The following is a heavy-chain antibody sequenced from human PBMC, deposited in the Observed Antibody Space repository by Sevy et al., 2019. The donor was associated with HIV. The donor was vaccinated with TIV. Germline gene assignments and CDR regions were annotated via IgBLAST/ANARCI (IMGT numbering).Heavy chain of an antibody. Sequence: GGSLRLSCAASGFTFSSYGMHWVRQAPGKGLEWVAVISYDGSNKYYADSVKGRFTISRDNSKNTLYLQMNSLRAEDRAVYYCGKGGGGATTESLDYWGQGTLVTVSS. J-gene: IGHJ4*02. CDR2: ISYDGSNK. CDR1: GFTFSSYG. V-gene: IGHV3-30*18. CDR3: GKGGGGATTESLDY. D-gene: IGHD1-26*01.